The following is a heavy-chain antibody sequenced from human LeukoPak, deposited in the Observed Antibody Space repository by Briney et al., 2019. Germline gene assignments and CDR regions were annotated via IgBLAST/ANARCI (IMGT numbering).Heavy chain of an antibody. CDR3: ARDRLLCDRPSGMDV. Sequence: SETLSLTCAVYGGSFSGYYWSWIRQPPGKGLEWIGEINHSGSTNYNPSLKSRVTISVDTSKNQFSLKLSSVTAADTAVYYCARDRLLCDRPSGMDVWGQGTTVTVSS. CDR2: INHSGST. D-gene: IGHD3-10*02. J-gene: IGHJ6*02. V-gene: IGHV4-34*01. CDR1: GGSFSGYY.